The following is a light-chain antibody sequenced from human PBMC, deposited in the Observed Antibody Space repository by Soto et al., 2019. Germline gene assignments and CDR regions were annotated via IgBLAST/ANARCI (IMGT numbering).Light chain of an antibody. CDR1: ESVGRH. CDR2: DAS. CDR3: QQYNNWPLT. J-gene: IGKJ5*01. Sequence: ELGVTQSPATLSVYPGERATLSCRASESVGRHLAWYHQKPGQAPKLLIFDASTRATGVPVRFSGSGSGTEFTLTISSLQSEDFAVYYCQQYNNWPLTLGQGTRLE. V-gene: IGKV3-15*01.